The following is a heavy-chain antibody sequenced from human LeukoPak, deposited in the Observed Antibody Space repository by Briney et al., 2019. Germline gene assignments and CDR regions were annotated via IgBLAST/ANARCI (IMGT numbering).Heavy chain of an antibody. D-gene: IGHD3-22*01. CDR3: AREDDSRGDKIDY. CDR1: GFTFSSYA. Sequence: PGGSLRLSCAASGFTFSSYAMHWVRQAPGKGLEWVAVISYDGSNKYYADSVKGRFTISRDNSKNTLYLQMNSLRAEDTAVYYCAREDDSRGDKIDYWGQGTLVTVFS. J-gene: IGHJ4*02. V-gene: IGHV3-30-3*01. CDR2: ISYDGSNK.